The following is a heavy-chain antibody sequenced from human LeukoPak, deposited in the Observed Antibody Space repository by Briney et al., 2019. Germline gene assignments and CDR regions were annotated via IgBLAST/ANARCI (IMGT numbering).Heavy chain of an antibody. J-gene: IGHJ6*02. D-gene: IGHD4-4*01. CDR2: ISESSSHT. Sequence: GGSLRLSCEASGFTFSGYSMNWVRQAPGKGLEWVSYISESSSHTYNADSVKGRFTISRDNAKNSLYLQMDSLRVEDTGIYYCARDRAVKARIGGMDVWGQGTTVIVSS. CDR3: ARDRAVKARIGGMDV. CDR1: GFTFSGYS. V-gene: IGHV3-21*06.